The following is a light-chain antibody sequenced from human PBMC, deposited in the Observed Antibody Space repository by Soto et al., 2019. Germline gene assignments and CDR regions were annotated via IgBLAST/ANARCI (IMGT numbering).Light chain of an antibody. Sequence: QSALTQPASVSGSSGQSITISCSGTNSDIGAYNYVSWYLRHPGKSPKLIVFEVSNRPSGISERFSGSKSGNTAYLTIYALQSEDEAVYYCNSFTSSNALTYVFGTGTKVTVL. V-gene: IGLV2-14*01. CDR3: NSFTSSNALTYV. CDR2: EVS. CDR1: NSDIGAYNY. J-gene: IGLJ1*01.